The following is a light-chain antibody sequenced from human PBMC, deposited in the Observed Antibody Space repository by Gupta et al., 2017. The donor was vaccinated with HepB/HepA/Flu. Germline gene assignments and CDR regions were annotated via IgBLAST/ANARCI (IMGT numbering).Light chain of an antibody. V-gene: IGKV4-1*01. CDR2: WAS. Sequence: IVMTQSPESLAVSLGERATINCKSSQSGLYRSNNKNYLAWYKLKPGQPPKLLIYWASTREAGVPDRFSGSGSGTDFSLTISSRQAEDVAVYYCQQNYYNPLFTFGRGTKVDIK. CDR1: QSGLYRSNNKNY. J-gene: IGKJ4*01. CDR3: QQNYYNPLFT.